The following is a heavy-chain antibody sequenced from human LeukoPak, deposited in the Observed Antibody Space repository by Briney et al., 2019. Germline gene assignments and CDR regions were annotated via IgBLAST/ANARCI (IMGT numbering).Heavy chain of an antibody. V-gene: IGHV4-30-2*01. D-gene: IGHD2-2*01. CDR3: ARRYCSSTNCSPFDY. CDR2: MSHSGSA. Sequence: SETLSLTCTVSGGSIISGGYYWDWIRQPAGKGLEWIGYMSHSGSADYNPSLKSRVTISVDRSRNQFSLKLSSVTAADSAMYYCARRYCSSTNCSPFDYWGQGTLVTVCS. J-gene: IGHJ4*02. CDR1: GGSIISGGYY.